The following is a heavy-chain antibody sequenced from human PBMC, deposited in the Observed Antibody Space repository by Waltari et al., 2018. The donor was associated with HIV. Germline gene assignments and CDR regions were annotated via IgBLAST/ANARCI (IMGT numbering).Heavy chain of an antibody. CDR1: GFTFRNYY. D-gene: IGHD6-19*01. V-gene: IGHV3-21*06. CDR2: ISGSSSDI. J-gene: IGHJ4*02. Sequence: EVQLVESGGGRVKPGGSLRLSCAASGFTFRNYYLNWVRLTPGKGLEWVSSISGSSSDIYYADEVKGRFTISRDNAKNSLYLQMNSLRAEDTAVYYCARALGSGWYEWVFDYWGQGTLVTVSS. CDR3: ARALGSGWYEWVFDY.